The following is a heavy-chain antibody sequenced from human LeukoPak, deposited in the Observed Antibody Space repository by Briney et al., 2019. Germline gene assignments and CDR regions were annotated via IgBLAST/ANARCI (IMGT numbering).Heavy chain of an antibody. CDR3: AKRTSGSSWYSSDS. D-gene: IGHD6-13*01. CDR2: MSGDATST. V-gene: IGHV3-23*01. J-gene: IGHJ4*02. CDR1: EFTFSSFA. Sequence: GGSLRLSCAASEFTFSSFAMNWVRQAPGKGLEWVSTMSGDATSTYYADSVKGRFTISRDNSKNTLYLQMNSLRADDTAVYYCAKRTSGSSWYSSDSWGQGTLVTVSS.